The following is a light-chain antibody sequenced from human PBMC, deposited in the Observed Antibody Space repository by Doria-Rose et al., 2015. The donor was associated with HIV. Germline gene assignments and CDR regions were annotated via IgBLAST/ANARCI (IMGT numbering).Light chain of an antibody. V-gene: IGKV3-20*01. CDR1: QSFSSTY. J-gene: IGKJ1*01. CDR2: DGS. Sequence: LTQSPGTLSLSPGERATLSCRASQSFSSTYLAWYQQKPGKAPSLLIYDGSTRATGIPDRCSASGSGTDFTLTINRLEPEDFALYYCHQYGTSWTFGQGTKVEI. CDR3: HQYGTSWT.